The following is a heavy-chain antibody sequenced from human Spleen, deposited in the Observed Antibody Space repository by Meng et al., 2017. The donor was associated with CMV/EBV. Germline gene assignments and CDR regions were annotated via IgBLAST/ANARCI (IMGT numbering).Heavy chain of an antibody. V-gene: IGHV1-2*02. CDR3: ARDRDISSAMDWGY. CDR1: GYTFTGYF. Sequence: ASVKVSCKASGYTFTGYFIHWVRQAPGQGLEWMGWINPNTCGTKYAQKFQGRVTMTRDTSISTASMELNSLTSDDTATYYCARDRDISSAMDWGYWGQGTLVTVSS. D-gene: IGHD3/OR15-3a*01. CDR2: INPNTCGT. J-gene: IGHJ4*02.